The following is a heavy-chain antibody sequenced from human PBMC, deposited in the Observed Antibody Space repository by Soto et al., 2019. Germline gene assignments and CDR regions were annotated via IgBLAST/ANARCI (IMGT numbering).Heavy chain of an antibody. D-gene: IGHD6-19*01. J-gene: IGHJ4*02. CDR1: GYSFTSFW. CDR3: ARQHPIDSSGWYS. V-gene: IGHV5-51*01. Sequence: RGESLKISCQGSGYSFTSFWIGWVRQMPGKGLEWMGIIYPGDSDTRYNPSFQGQVTISADKSISTAYLQWSSLKASDTAMYYCARQHPIDSSGWYSWGQGTLVTVSS. CDR2: IYPGDSDT.